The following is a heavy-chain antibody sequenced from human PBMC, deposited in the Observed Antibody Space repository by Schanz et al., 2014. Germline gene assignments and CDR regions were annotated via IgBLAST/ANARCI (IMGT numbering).Heavy chain of an antibody. CDR3: ARDQRRYCSTASCLHDNWFDP. J-gene: IGHJ5*02. CDR2: ISAYTNNT. V-gene: IGHV1-18*01. Sequence: QGQLVQSGPEVKEPGASVKVSCEASRYTFNTYGLNWVRQAPGQGLEWMGWISAYTNNTSYAQKIKGRVTMTTDTSTGTACMELRSLRSDDTAVYYCARDQRRYCSTASCLHDNWFDPWGQGTLVIVSS. D-gene: IGHD2-2*01. CDR1: RYTFNTYG.